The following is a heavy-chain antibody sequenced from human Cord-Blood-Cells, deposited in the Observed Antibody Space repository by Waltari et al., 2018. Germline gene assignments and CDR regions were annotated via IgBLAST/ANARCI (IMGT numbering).Heavy chain of an antibody. CDR3: ARDTGDFWSGYYDY. J-gene: IGHJ4*02. D-gene: IGHD3-3*01. CDR1: GFTVSSNY. Sequence: EVQLVESGGGLIQPGGSLRLSCSASGFTVSSNYMSWVRPAPGKGLEWVSVIYSGGSTYYADSVKGRFTISRDNSKNTLYLQMNSLRAEDTAVYYCARDTGDFWSGYYDYWGQGTLVTVSS. V-gene: IGHV3-53*01. CDR2: IYSGGST.